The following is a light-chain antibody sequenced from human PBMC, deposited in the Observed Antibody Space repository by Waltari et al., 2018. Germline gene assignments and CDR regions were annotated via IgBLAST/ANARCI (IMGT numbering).Light chain of an antibody. CDR1: QSVRSY. Sequence: EIVLTQSPATLSLSPGERATLSCRASQSVRSYLAWYQHKPGQAPRLLIYEASKRATGIPARFSGSGSGTDFTLSISSLEPEDFAVYYCQQRSGWPPTLTFGGGTKVEI. V-gene: IGKV3-11*01. CDR3: QQRSGWPPTLT. CDR2: EAS. J-gene: IGKJ4*01.